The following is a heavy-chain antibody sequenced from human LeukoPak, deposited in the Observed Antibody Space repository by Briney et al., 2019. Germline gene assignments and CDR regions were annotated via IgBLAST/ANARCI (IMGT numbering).Heavy chain of an antibody. V-gene: IGHV5-51*01. CDR1: GYRFTSYW. CDR2: IYPGGSDI. D-gene: IGHD4-11*01. CDR3: VRGTATGSLTFDL. Sequence: GESLKISCKGFGYRFTSYWIGWVRQVPGKGLEWMTIIYPGGSDIRYSPSFQGRVTISADKSISTAYLQWSRLKASDTALYYCVRGTATGSLTFDLWGQGTPVTVSS. J-gene: IGHJ4*02.